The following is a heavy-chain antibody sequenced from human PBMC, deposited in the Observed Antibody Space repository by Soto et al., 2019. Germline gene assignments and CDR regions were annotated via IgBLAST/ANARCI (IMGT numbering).Heavy chain of an antibody. V-gene: IGHV3-30*18. CDR3: AKDRMGAGVRGYFDY. J-gene: IGHJ4*02. CDR1: GFTFSSYG. Sequence: QVQLVESGGGAVQPGKSMRLSCAGSGFTFSSYGMEWVRQAPGTGLDWVAVISYDGSNKYDAVSVTGRFTISRDNSTNTLYLQMSSLRADDTAVYYCAKDRMGAGVRGYFDYWGQGTLVTFSS. CDR2: ISYDGSNK. D-gene: IGHD3-22*01.